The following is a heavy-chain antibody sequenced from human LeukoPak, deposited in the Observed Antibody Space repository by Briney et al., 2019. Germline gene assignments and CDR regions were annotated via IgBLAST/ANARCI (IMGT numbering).Heavy chain of an antibody. CDR1: GGSFSGYY. J-gene: IGHJ4*02. CDR2: INHSGST. CDR3: ARAPGHYYDSSGYLFDH. D-gene: IGHD3-22*01. V-gene: IGHV4-34*01. Sequence: PSETLSLTCAVYGGSFSGYYWSWIRQPPGKGLEWIGEINHSGSTNYNPSLKSRVTISVDTSKNQFSLKLSSVTAADTAVYYCARAPGHYYDSSGYLFDHWGQGTLVTVSS.